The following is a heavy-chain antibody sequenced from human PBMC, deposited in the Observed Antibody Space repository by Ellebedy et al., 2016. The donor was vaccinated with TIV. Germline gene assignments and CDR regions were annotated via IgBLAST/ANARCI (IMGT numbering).Heavy chain of an antibody. CDR1: GYSFTSYW. Sequence: PGGSLRLSCKGSGYSFTSYWIGWVRQMPGKGLEWMGIISPGDSDTRYSPSFQGQVTISADKSISTAYLQWSSLKASDTAMYYCAMTALTGTTVRWFAPWGQGTLVTVSS. D-gene: IGHD1-7*01. CDR3: AMTALTGTTVRWFAP. J-gene: IGHJ5*02. CDR2: ISPGDSDT. V-gene: IGHV5-51*01.